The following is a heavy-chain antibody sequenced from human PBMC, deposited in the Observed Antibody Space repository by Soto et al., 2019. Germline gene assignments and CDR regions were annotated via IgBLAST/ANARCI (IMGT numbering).Heavy chain of an antibody. D-gene: IGHD3-22*01. Sequence: GGSLRLSCAASGFTFSSYGMHWVRQAPGKGLEWVAVISYDGSNKYYADSVKGRFTISRDNSKNTLYLQMNSLRAEDTAVYYCAKDSRITMIVVVPSLDYWGQGTLVTVSS. CDR2: ISYDGSNK. CDR3: AKDSRITMIVVVPSLDY. V-gene: IGHV3-30*18. CDR1: GFTFSSYG. J-gene: IGHJ4*02.